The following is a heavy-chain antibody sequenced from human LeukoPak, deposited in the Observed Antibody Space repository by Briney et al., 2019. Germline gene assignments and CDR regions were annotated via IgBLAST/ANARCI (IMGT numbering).Heavy chain of an antibody. J-gene: IGHJ4*02. CDR2: INPNSGGT. CDR3: ARDSNYYDSSGVVDY. Sequence: ASVKVSCKASGYILTDYYMHWVRQAPGQGLEWMGWINPNSGGTNFAQKFQGRVTMTRDMSTSTVYMELSSLRSEDTAVYYCARDSNYYDSSGVVDYWGQGTLVTVSS. V-gene: IGHV1-2*02. D-gene: IGHD3-22*01. CDR1: GYILTDYY.